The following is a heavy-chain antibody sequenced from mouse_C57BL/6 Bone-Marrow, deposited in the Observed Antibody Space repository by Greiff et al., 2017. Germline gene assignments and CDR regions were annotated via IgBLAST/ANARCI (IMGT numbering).Heavy chain of an antibody. Sequence: QVQLQQSGAELARPGASVKLSCKASGYTFTSYGISWVKQRTGQGLEWIGEIYPRSGNTYYNEKFKGKATLTSDKSSIKAYMELRSLTSEDSAVYFCARQLGRGVYFDYWGQGTTLTVSS. CDR1: GYTFTSYG. CDR2: IYPRSGNT. J-gene: IGHJ2*01. V-gene: IGHV1-81*01. CDR3: ARQLGRGVYFDY. D-gene: IGHD4-1*02.